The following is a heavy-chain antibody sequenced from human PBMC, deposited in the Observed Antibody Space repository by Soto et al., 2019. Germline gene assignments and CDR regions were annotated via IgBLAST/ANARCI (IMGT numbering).Heavy chain of an antibody. CDR2: INPSGGST. CDR3: ARTGFGIAVAGPGGWFDP. CDR1: GYTFTSYY. D-gene: IGHD6-19*01. V-gene: IGHV1-46*03. Sequence: ASVKVSCKASGYTFTSYYMHWVRQAPGQGLEWMGIINPSGGSTSYAQKFQGRVTMTTDTSTSTAYMELRSLRSDDTAVYYCARTGFGIAVAGPGGWFDPWGQGTLVTVSS. J-gene: IGHJ5*02.